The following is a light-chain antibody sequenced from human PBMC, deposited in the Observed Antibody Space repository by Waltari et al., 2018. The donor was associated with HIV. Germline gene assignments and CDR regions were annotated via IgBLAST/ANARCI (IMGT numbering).Light chain of an antibody. V-gene: IGLV2-14*01. CDR1: SSDGGDYNY. Sequence: QSALTQPASVSGSPGQSITISCPGPSSDGGDYNYVSWYQQHPGRAPKVMIYEVSNRPSGVSNRFSGSKSGNTASLTISGLQAEDEADYYCSSYTTSSSWVFGGGTKVTVL. J-gene: IGLJ3*02. CDR2: EVS. CDR3: SSYTTSSSWV.